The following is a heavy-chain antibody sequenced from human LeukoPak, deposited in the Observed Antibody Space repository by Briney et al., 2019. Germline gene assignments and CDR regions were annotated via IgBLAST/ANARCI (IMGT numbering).Heavy chain of an antibody. CDR3: AKLGYCSSTSCFDYTPFDY. J-gene: IGHJ4*02. CDR2: IRYDGSNK. Sequence: GGSLRLSCAASGFTFSSYGMHWVRQAPGKGLEWVAFIRYDGSNKYYADSVKGRFTISRDNSKNTLYLQMNSLRAEDTAVYYCAKLGYCSSTSCFDYTPFDYWGQGTLVTVSS. D-gene: IGHD2-2*01. V-gene: IGHV3-30*02. CDR1: GFTFSSYG.